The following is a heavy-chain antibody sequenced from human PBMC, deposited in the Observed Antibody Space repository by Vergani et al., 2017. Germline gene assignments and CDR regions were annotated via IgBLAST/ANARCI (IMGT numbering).Heavy chain of an antibody. V-gene: IGHV3-23*01. CDR2: ISGSGGFT. D-gene: IGHD2-2*02. CDR1: GFTFTNFA. J-gene: IGHJ6*03. CDR3: AKDGCSSTSCYTRGYYYYYMDV. Sequence: EVQLLESGGNLVQPGGSLRLSCAASGFTFTNFAMTWVRQAPGEGLEWVSGISGSGGFTYYADSVKGRFTISRDNSKNTLYLQMNSLRAEDTAVYYCAKDGCSSTSCYTRGYYYYYMDVWGKGTTVTVSS.